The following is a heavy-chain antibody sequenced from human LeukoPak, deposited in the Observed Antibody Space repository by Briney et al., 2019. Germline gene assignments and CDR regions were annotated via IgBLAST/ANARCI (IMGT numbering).Heavy chain of an antibody. CDR1: GGSISSGSYY. CDR2: IYTSGST. D-gene: IGHD3-16*01. Sequence: SETLSLTCTVSGGSISSGSYYWSWIRQPAGKGLEWIGRIYTSGSTNYNPSLKSRVTISVDTSKNQFSLKLSSVTAADTAVYYCATRARDYDYVWGSPPRYWGQGTLVTVSS. J-gene: IGHJ4*02. CDR3: ATRARDYDYVWGSPPRY. V-gene: IGHV4-61*02.